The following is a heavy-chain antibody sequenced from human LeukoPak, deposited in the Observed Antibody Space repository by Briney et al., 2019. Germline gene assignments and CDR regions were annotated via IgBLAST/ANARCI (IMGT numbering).Heavy chain of an antibody. V-gene: IGHV3-33*05. CDR1: GFTFSSYG. CDR2: IPSDGSYT. J-gene: IGHJ6*02. CDR3: ARSAATGYYYYYGMDV. Sequence: GGSLRLSCAASGFTFSSYGMHWVRQAPGKGLEWVALIPSDGSYTYYADSVKGRFTISRDNAKNSLYLQMNSLRAEDTAVYYCARSAATGYYYYYGMDVWGQGTTVTVSS. D-gene: IGHD2-2*01.